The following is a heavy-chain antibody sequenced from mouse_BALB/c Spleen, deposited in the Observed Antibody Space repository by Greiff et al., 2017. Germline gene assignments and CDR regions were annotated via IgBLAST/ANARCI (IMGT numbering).Heavy chain of an antibody. CDR1: GFTFSDYY. Sequence: EVKLVESGGGLVKPGGSLKLSCAASGFTFSDYYMYWVRQTPEKRLEWVATISDGGSYTYYPDSVKGRFTISRDNAKNNLYLQMSSLKSEDTAMYYCARVDGYDGFAYWGQGTLVTVSA. CDR3: ARVDGYDGFAY. CDR2: ISDGGSYT. V-gene: IGHV5-4*02. D-gene: IGHD2-2*01. J-gene: IGHJ3*01.